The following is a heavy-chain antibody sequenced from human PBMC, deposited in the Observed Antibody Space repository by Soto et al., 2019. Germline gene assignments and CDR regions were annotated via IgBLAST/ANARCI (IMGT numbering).Heavy chain of an antibody. CDR3: ARDASASGSSLGFDY. V-gene: IGHV3-30*03. Sequence: GGSLRLSCAASGFTFSSYGMHWVRQAPGKGLEWVAVISYDGSNKYYADSVKGRFTISRDNSKNTLYLQMNSLRAEDTAVYYCARDASASGSSLGFDYWGQGTLVTVSS. CDR1: GFTFSSYG. CDR2: ISYDGSNK. J-gene: IGHJ4*02. D-gene: IGHD1-26*01.